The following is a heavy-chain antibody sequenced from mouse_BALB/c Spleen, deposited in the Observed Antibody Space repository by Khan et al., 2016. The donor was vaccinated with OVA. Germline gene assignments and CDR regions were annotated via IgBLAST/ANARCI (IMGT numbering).Heavy chain of an antibody. CDR2: IWSDGST. J-gene: IGHJ4*01. D-gene: IGHD2-10*01. CDR1: GFSLTNYG. CDR3: ARQPYYHYNIMDY. V-gene: IGHV2-6-1*01. Sequence: VQLQESGPGLVAPSQSLSITCTISGFSLTNYGVHWVRQPPGKGLEWLVVIWSDGSTTYNSALKSRLTISKDNSKSQVFLKMNSLQTDDTAVYLCARQPYYHYNIMDYWGQGTSVTVSS.